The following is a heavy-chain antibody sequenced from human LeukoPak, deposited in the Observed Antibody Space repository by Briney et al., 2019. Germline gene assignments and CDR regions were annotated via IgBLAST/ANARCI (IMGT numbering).Heavy chain of an antibody. V-gene: IGHV3-11*05. Sequence: PGGSLRLSCAGSGFTFSDYYMAWIRQTPGRGLQRVSYISRGRDDKAYADSVKGGFTISRDNGKNSLYLQMNSLTAEDTAVYYCAREFGISRAFDIWGQGTMVTVSS. D-gene: IGHD3-10*01. CDR3: AREFGISRAFDI. CDR1: GFTFSDYY. CDR2: ISRGRDDK. J-gene: IGHJ3*02.